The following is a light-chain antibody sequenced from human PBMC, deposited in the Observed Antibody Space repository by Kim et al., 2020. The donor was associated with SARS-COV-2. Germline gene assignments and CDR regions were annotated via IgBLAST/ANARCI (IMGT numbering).Light chain of an antibody. V-gene: IGLV3-25*03. J-gene: IGLJ2*01. Sequence: SQGQTARITCSGEALPKQYAYWYQQKPGQAPVLVIYKDSERPSGMPERFSGSSSGTTVTLTISGVQAEDEADYYCQSADSSGTYVVFGGGTQLTVL. CDR3: QSADSSGTYVV. CDR2: KDS. CDR1: ALPKQY.